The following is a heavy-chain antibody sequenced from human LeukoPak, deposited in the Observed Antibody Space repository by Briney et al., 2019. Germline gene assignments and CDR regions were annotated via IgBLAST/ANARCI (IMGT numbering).Heavy chain of an antibody. J-gene: IGHJ4*01. CDR2: IYSGGST. CDR1: GFTFSSYA. Sequence: GGSLRLSCAASGFTFSSYAMSWVRQAPGKGLEWVSVIYSGGSTYYADSVKGRFTISRDNSKNTLYLQMNSLRAEDTAIYYCAKDRKAFVVVAATHWGHGTLVTVSS. CDR3: AKDRKAFVVVAATH. V-gene: IGHV3-23*03. D-gene: IGHD2-21*02.